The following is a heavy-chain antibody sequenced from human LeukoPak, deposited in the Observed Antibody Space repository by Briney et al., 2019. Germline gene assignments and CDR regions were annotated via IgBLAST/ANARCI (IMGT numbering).Heavy chain of an antibody. CDR2: LRGDGST. CDR3: AKASWVSNGDAVL. D-gene: IGHD1-1*01. V-gene: IGHV3-23*01. CDR1: GFTFSSYA. J-gene: IGHJ4*02. Sequence: GSLRPSWAAAGFTFSSYALSWVRQAPARGVGWVSSLRGDGSTFYADSVKGRFTLSRDESRNTVYFQLNSLRVEDTAVYYCAKASWVSNGDAVLWGQGTLVTVFS.